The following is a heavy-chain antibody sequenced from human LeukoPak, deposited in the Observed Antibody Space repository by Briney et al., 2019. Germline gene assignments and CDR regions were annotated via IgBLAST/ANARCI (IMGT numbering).Heavy chain of an antibody. CDR1: GYTFTSYG. J-gene: IGHJ4*02. D-gene: IGHD6-13*01. Sequence: ASVKVSCKASGYTFTSYGISWVRQAPGQGLEWMGWISAYNGNTHYAQKLQGRVTMTTDTSTSTAYMELRSLRSDDTAVYYCARALSSSSWYPGEDYFDYWGQGTLVTVSS. V-gene: IGHV1-18*01. CDR3: ARALSSSSWYPGEDYFDY. CDR2: ISAYNGNT.